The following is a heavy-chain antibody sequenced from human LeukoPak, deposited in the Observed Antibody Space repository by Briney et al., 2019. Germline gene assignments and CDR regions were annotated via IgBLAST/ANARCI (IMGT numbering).Heavy chain of an antibody. J-gene: IGHJ4*02. V-gene: IGHV4-4*07. D-gene: IGHD2-21*02. CDR2: IYSSGST. Sequence: SETLSLTCTVSSGSISNYYWSWIRQAAGKGPEWIGRIYSSGSTNYNPSLKSRVTMSLDTSKNQFSLKLTSVTAADTAVYYCARDSALGYCGGDCYPDYWGQGTLVTVSS. CDR1: SGSISNYY. CDR3: ARDSALGYCGGDCYPDY.